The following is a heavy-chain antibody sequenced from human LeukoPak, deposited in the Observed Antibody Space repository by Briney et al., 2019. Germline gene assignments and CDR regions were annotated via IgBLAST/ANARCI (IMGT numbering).Heavy chain of an antibody. D-gene: IGHD3-22*01. CDR1: GFTFGDYA. CDR3: TRDYLRRPITMIVVVPYY. Sequence: PGGSLRLSCTASGFTFGDYAMSWFRQAPGKGLEWVGFIGSKAYGGTTEYAASVKGRFTISRDDSKSIAYLQMNSLKTEDTAVYYCTRDYLRRPITMIVVVPYYWGQGTLVTVSS. CDR2: IGSKAYGGTT. V-gene: IGHV3-49*03. J-gene: IGHJ4*02.